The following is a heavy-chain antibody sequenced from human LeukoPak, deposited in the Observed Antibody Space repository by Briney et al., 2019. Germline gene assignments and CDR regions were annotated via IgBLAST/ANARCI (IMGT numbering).Heavy chain of an antibody. CDR2: ISGSGATT. CDR1: GFPFINYG. CDR3: AKFYYGSGSFISAPYFDY. Sequence: GGSLRLSCAASGFPFINYGMTWVRQAPGKGLEWVSSISGSGATTNYTDSVKGRFTISRDNSKDTLYLQMNSLRAEDTAIYYCAKFYYGSGSFISAPYFDYWGQGTLVTVSS. D-gene: IGHD3-10*01. V-gene: IGHV3-23*01. J-gene: IGHJ4*02.